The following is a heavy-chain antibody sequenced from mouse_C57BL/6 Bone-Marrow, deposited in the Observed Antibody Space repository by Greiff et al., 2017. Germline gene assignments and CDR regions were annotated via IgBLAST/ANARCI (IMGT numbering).Heavy chain of an antibody. CDR2: IFPGSGST. V-gene: IGHV1-75*01. CDR3: ARAYCGSSPYWYFDV. CDR1: GYTFTDYY. Sequence: QVQLQQSGPELVKPGASVKISCKASGYTFTDYYINWVKQRPGQGLEWIGWIFPGSGSTYYNEKFKGKATLTVDKSSSTAYMLLSSLTSEDSAVYFCARAYCGSSPYWYFDVWGTGTTVTVSS. J-gene: IGHJ1*03. D-gene: IGHD1-1*01.